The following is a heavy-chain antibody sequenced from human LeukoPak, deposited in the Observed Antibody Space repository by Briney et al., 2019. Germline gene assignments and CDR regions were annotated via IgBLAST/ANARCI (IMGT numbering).Heavy chain of an antibody. V-gene: IGHV4-34*01. CDR2: INHSGST. Sequence: SETLSLTCAVYGGSFSGYYWSWIRQPPGKGLEWIGEINHSGSTNYNPSLKSRVTISVDTSKNQFSLKLSSVTAADTAVYYCASLGIAVAGLTFDYWGQGALVTVSS. J-gene: IGHJ4*02. CDR3: ASLGIAVAGLTFDY. CDR1: GGSFSGYY. D-gene: IGHD6-19*01.